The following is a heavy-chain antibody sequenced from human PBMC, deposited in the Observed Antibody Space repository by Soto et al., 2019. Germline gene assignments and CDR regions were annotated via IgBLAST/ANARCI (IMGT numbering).Heavy chain of an antibody. V-gene: IGHV4-59*01. CDR2: IYYSGST. CDR3: ARGRGSSGYYRGGAFDI. Sequence: SETLSLTCTVSGGCISSYYWSWIRQPPGKGLEWIGYIYYSGSTNYNPSLKSRVTISVDTSKNQFSLKLSSVTAADTAVYYCARGRGSSGYYRGGAFDIWGQGTMVTVSS. CDR1: GGCISSYY. J-gene: IGHJ3*02. D-gene: IGHD3-22*01.